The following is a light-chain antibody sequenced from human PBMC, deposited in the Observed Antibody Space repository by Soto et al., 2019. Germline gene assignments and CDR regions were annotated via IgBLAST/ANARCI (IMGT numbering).Light chain of an antibody. CDR3: QQYAGSPKT. V-gene: IGKV3-20*01. Sequence: EIVLTQSPGTLSLSPGERATPSCRASQSVSSSYLAWYQQKPGQGPRLLIYGASSRATGIPDRFRGSGSGTDFTLTISRLEPEDFAVYYCQQYAGSPKTFGQGTKVEIK. CDR1: QSVSSSY. CDR2: GAS. J-gene: IGKJ1*01.